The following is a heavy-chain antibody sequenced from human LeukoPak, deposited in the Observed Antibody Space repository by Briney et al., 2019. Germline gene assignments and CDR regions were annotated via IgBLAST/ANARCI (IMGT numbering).Heavy chain of an antibody. J-gene: IGHJ4*02. D-gene: IGHD5-24*01. CDR3: ARAREMATANFDY. CDR1: GGSISSYY. V-gene: IGHV4-59*01. CDR2: IYYSGSP. Sequence: PSETLSLTCTVSGGSISSYYWSWIRQPPGKGLEWIGYIYYSGSPNYNPSLKSRVTISVDTSKNQFSLKLSSVTAADTAVYYCARAREMATANFDYWGQGTLVTVSS.